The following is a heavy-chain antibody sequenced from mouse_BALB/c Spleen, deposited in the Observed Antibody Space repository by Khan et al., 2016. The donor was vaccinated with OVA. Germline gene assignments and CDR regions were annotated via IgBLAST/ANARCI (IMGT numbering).Heavy chain of an antibody. D-gene: IGHD1-1*01. V-gene: IGHV5-17*02. J-gene: IGHJ2*01. Sequence: EVELVESGGGLVQPGGSRKLSCAASGFTFTSYGMHWVRQAPEKGLEWVAYISGDSNTIYYTDTVKGRFTISGDNPKNTLFLQLTSLMSEDTAMYYCATYYFYGYYFDYWGPGTTLTVS. CDR2: ISGDSNTI. CDR3: ATYYFYGYYFDY. CDR1: GFTFTSYG.